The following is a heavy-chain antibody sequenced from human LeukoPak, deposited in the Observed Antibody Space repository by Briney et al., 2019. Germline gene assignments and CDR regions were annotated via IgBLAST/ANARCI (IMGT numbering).Heavy chain of an antibody. D-gene: IGHD3-3*01. J-gene: IGHJ6*03. Sequence: PSETLSLTCTVSGGSISSGSYYWSWIRQPAGKGLEWIGHIYTSGSTNYNPSLKSRVTISVDTSKNQFSLKLSSVTAADTAVYYCASTPPRRDFKGYYYYYYMDVWGKGTTVTVSS. CDR1: GGSISSGSYY. V-gene: IGHV4-61*09. CDR2: IYTSGST. CDR3: ASTPPRRDFKGYYYYYYMDV.